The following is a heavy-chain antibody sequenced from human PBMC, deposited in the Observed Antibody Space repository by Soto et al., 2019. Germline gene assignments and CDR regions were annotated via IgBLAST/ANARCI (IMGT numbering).Heavy chain of an antibody. CDR2: IIPILNST. Sequence: QVQLVQSGAEVKTPGSSLKVSCKVSGSRFSNYVISWVRQAPGQGLEGLGRIIPILNSTKYAQNFQGRVTITADKSTSTSSLELSSLRSDDTAVYYCAREGRGKKAGYNGLVSLGYWGQGTLVTVSS. D-gene: IGHD2-2*02. V-gene: IGHV1-69*06. CDR1: GSRFSNYV. J-gene: IGHJ4*02. CDR3: AREGRGKKAGYNGLVSLGY.